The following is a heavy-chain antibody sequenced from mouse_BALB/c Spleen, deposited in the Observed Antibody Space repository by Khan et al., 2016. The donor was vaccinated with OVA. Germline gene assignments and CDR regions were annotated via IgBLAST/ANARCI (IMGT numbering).Heavy chain of an antibody. J-gene: IGHJ3*01. V-gene: IGHV1-4*01. D-gene: IGHD2-14*01. CDR2: ITPSNDYT. Sequence: VQLQQSGAELARPGASVKMSCKASGYTFTSYTIHWIKKRPGQGLEWIGYITPSNDYTNYTQKFKDKATLTTDKSSTPAYLRRSSLTTDDSAVYDCVRDGADQRNDGCFAYWGQGTLVTVSA. CDR3: VRDGADQRNDGCFAY. CDR1: GYTFTSYT.